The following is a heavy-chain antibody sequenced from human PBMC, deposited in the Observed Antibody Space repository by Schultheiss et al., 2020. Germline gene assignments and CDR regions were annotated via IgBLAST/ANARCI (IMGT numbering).Heavy chain of an antibody. J-gene: IGHJ4*02. CDR3: ARPNGSGFSGSFHY. CDR2: ISAYNGNT. V-gene: IGHV1-18*04. Sequence: ASVKVSCKASGYTFTSYGISWVRQAPGQGLEWMGWISAYNGNTNYAQKLQGRVTMTTDTSTSTAYMELRSLTADDTAVYYCARPNGSGFSGSFHYWGQGTLVTVSS. D-gene: IGHD5-12*01. CDR1: GYTFTSYG.